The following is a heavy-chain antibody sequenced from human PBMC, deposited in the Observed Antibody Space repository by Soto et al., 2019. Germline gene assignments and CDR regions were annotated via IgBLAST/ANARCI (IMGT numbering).Heavy chain of an antibody. CDR3: AGDEEVISRHYWCLDF. D-gene: IGHD3-22*01. J-gene: IGHJ2*01. V-gene: IGHV3-30-3*01. CDR2: ISYDGSNK. CDR1: GFTFSSYA. Sequence: QVQLVESGGGVVQPGRSLRLSCAASGFTFSSYAMHWVRQAPGKWLECVAVISYDGSNKYYADSVKGRFTNSRDNSKNTLYQRMNSVRAGDTAVYYCAGDEEVISRHYWCLDFWGRGTLVTVSS.